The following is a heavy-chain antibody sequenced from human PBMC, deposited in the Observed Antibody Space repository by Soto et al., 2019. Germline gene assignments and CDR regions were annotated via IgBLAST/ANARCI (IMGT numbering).Heavy chain of an antibody. CDR1: GFTFSSYG. CDR3: ASRSATVLSLTY. CDR2: ISYDGSNK. J-gene: IGHJ4*02. Sequence: GGSLRLSCAASGFTFSSYGMHWVRQAPGKGLEWVAVISYDGSNKYYADSVKGRFTISRDNSKNTLYLQMNSLRAEDTAGYYCASRSATVLSLTYWGPGTQVTVSS. V-gene: IGHV3-30*03. D-gene: IGHD2-8*01.